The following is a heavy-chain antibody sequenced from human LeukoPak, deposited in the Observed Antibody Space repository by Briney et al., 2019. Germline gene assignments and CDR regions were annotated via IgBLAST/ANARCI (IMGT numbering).Heavy chain of an antibody. D-gene: IGHD4-17*01. CDR1: GGSISSYY. Sequence: SETLSLTCTVSGGSISSYYWSWIRQPPGKGLEWIGYIYYSGSTNYNPSLKSRVTISVDTSKNQFSLKLSSVTAADTAVYYCARTTTVTMTYYYGIDVWGQGTTVTVSS. CDR2: IYYSGST. CDR3: ARTTTVTMTYYYGIDV. V-gene: IGHV4-59*01. J-gene: IGHJ6*02.